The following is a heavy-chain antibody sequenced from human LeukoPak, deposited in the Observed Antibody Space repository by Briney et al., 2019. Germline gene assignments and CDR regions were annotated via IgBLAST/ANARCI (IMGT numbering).Heavy chain of an antibody. CDR2: INPNSGGT. Sequence: ASVKVSCKASGYTFTGYYMHWVRQAPGQGLEWMGWINPNSGGTNYQGRVTMTRDTSISTAYMELSRLRSDDTAVYYCASARLLWFGELLLPDYWGQGTLVTVSS. V-gene: IGHV1-2*02. CDR1: GYTFTGYY. CDR3: ASARLLWFGELLLPDY. J-gene: IGHJ4*02. D-gene: IGHD3-10*01.